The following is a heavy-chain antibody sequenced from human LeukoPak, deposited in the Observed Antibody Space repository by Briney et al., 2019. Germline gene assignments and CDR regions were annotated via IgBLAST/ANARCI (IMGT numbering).Heavy chain of an antibody. Sequence: ASVKVFCRACGYTFTGYYMHWVRQPPGQGLEWMGWINPNGGGTNDAPKLQGWVPMTRATSLSTAYMEPSRLRSDDTTVYYCARDIDYAYFDYWGQGTLVTVSS. CDR1: GYTFTGYY. D-gene: IGHD4/OR15-4a*01. CDR3: ARDIDYAYFDY. V-gene: IGHV1-2*04. CDR2: INPNGGGT. J-gene: IGHJ4*02.